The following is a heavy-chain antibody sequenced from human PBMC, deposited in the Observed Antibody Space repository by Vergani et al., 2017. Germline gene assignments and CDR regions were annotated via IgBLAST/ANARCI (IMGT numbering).Heavy chain of an antibody. CDR3: ARDWYSSGWTDWFDP. CDR2: VSPYNGNT. CDR1: GYSFINYG. J-gene: IGHJ5*02. D-gene: IGHD6-19*01. Sequence: QSQLVQSGDEVKKPGASVKVSCKTSGYSFINYGISWVRQAPGQGLEWLGWVSPYNGNTNYAQKLQGRVTMTTDTSTSTAYMELRSLRSDDSAVYYCARDWYSSGWTDWFDPWGQGTLVTVSS. V-gene: IGHV1-18*01.